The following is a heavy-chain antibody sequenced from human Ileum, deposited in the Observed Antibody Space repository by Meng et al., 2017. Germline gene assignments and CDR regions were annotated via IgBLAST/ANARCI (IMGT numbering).Heavy chain of an antibody. Sequence: QGQRQDPGPGLVEPSGTLSLPGAFAGGPSSSSNWWSWVRQPPGKGLEWIGEIYHSGSTNYNPSLKSRVTISVDKSKNQFSLKLSSVTAADTAVYYCARDSPGELAPTYYWGQGTLVTVSS. CDR1: GGPSSSSNW. J-gene: IGHJ4*02. CDR2: IYHSGST. D-gene: IGHD3-10*01. CDR3: ARDSPGELAPTYY. V-gene: IGHV4-4*02.